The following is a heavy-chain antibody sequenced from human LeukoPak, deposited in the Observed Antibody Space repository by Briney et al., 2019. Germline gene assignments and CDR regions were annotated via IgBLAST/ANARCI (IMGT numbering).Heavy chain of an antibody. J-gene: IGHJ5*02. CDR3: ARDNSVRDEAWWFNP. D-gene: IGHD5-24*01. Sequence: SVKVSCKASGGTFSSYSISWVRQAPGQGLEWMGGIIPIFGTPNYAQKFEGRVTITADKSTSTASMELSSLRSEDTAVYYCARDNSVRDEAWWFNPWGQGTLVTVSS. CDR2: IIPIFGTP. V-gene: IGHV1-69*06. CDR1: GGTFSSYS.